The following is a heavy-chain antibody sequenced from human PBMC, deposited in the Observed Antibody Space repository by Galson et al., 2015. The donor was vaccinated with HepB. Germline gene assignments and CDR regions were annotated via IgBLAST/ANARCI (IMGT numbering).Heavy chain of an antibody. CDR2: IDWDDDK. J-gene: IGHJ5*02. CDR1: GFSLSTSGMR. D-gene: IGHD4-23*01. CDR3: ARILYGGNSDVWFDP. V-gene: IGHV2-70*04. Sequence: PALVKPTQTLTLTCTFSGFSLSTSGMRVSWIRQPPGKALEWLARIDWDDDKFYSTSLKTRLTISKDTSKNQVVLTMTNMDPVDTATYYCARILYGGNSDVWFDPWGQGTLVTVSS.